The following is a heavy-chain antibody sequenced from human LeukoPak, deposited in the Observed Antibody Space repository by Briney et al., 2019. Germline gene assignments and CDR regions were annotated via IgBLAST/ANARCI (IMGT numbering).Heavy chain of an antibody. Sequence: SETLSLTCAVYGGSFSGYYWSWIRQPPGKGLEWIGEINHSGSTNYNPSLKSRVTISVDTSKNQFSLKLSSVTAADTAVYYCARESSRFLGFGELCKGSAPGGQGTLVTVPS. V-gene: IGHV4-34*01. CDR3: ARESSRFLGFGELCKGSAP. J-gene: IGHJ5*02. D-gene: IGHD3-10*01. CDR1: GGSFSGYY. CDR2: INHSGST.